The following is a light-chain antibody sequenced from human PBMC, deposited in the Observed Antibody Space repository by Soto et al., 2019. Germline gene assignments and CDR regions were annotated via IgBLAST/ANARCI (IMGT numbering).Light chain of an antibody. CDR3: SSDTSSSTLI. CDR1: SSDIGGYNL. Sequence: QSALTQPASVSGSPGQSITISCTGTSSDIGGYNLVSWYQQHPGKAPKLLIHEVNNRPSGVSIRFSGSKSGNTASLTISGLQAEDEADYYCSSDTSSSTLIFGGGTKLTVL. V-gene: IGLV2-14*01. J-gene: IGLJ2*01. CDR2: EVN.